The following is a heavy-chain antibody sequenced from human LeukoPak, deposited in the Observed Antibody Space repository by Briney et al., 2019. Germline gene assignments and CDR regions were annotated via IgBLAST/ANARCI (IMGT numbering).Heavy chain of an antibody. CDR3: ARDRGSEWLAKEDNNFDY. CDR2: ISAYNGNT. Sequence: ASVKVSCKASVYTFTSYGISWVRQAPGQGLEWMGWISAYNGNTNYAQKLQGRVTMTTDTSTSTAYMELRSLRSEDTAVYYCARDRGSEWLAKEDNNFDYWGQGTLVTVSS. J-gene: IGHJ4*02. D-gene: IGHD6-19*01. CDR1: VYTFTSYG. V-gene: IGHV1-18*01.